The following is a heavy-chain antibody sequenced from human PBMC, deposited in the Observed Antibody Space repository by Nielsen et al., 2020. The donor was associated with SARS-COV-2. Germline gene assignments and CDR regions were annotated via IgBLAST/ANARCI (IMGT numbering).Heavy chain of an antibody. D-gene: IGHD3-22*01. CDR3: STGGYYFDF. J-gene: IGHJ4*02. Sequence: GESLKISCSASGFTFSNAWMNWVRQAPGKGLEWVGRIKSEPDGGTTDYAAPVKDRFIVSRDDSKNTVHLHMNRLKTEDTAVYYCSTGGYYFDFWGQGTLVTVSS. CDR1: GFTFSNAW. CDR2: IKSEPDGGTT. V-gene: IGHV3-15*01.